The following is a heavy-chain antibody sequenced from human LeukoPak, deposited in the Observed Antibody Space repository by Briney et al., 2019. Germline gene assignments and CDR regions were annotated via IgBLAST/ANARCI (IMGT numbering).Heavy chain of an antibody. D-gene: IGHD3-10*01. CDR1: GFTFSSYA. CDR3: VSPMIRGVTTYFDF. V-gene: IGHV3-30*04. J-gene: IGHJ4*02. Sequence: HPGGSLRLSCAASGFTFSSYAVHWVRQAPGKGLEWVAVISYDGSNKYYADSVKGRFTISRDNSKNTLYLEMNSLRAEDTAVYYCVSPMIRGVTTYFDFWGQGTLVTVSS. CDR2: ISYDGSNK.